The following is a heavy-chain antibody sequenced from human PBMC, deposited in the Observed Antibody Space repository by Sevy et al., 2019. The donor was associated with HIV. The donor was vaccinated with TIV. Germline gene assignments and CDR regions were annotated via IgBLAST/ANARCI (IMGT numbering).Heavy chain of an antibody. V-gene: IGHV3-11*04. CDR2: ISSSGSTI. D-gene: IGHD2-15*01. CDR1: GFTFSDYY. Sequence: GGSLRLSCAASGFTFSDYYMSWIRQAPGKGLEWVSYISSSGSTIYYADSVKGRFTISRDNAKNSLYLQMNSLRAEDTAVYYCARGYCSGGSYDRLFDYWGQGTLVTVSS. CDR3: ARGYCSGGSYDRLFDY. J-gene: IGHJ4*02.